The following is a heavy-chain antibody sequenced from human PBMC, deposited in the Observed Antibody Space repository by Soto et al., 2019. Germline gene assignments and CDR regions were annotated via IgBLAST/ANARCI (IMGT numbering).Heavy chain of an antibody. D-gene: IGHD1-26*01. CDR2: IIPIFGTA. CDR1: GGTFSSYA. Sequence: SVKVSCKASGGTFSSYAISWVRQAPGQGLEWMGGIIPIFGTANYAQKFQGRVTITADESTSTAYMELSSLRSEDTAVYYCASPRNRLVGATMHDAFDIWGQGTMVTVSS. CDR3: ASPRNRLVGATMHDAFDI. J-gene: IGHJ3*02. V-gene: IGHV1-69*13.